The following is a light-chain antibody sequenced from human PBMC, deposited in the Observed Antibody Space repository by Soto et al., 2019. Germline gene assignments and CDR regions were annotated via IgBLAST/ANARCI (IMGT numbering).Light chain of an antibody. CDR1: QSLSKNY. J-gene: IGKJ1*01. CDR3: QQCVTAPLT. V-gene: IGKV3-20*01. Sequence: EIVLTQSPGTLSLSPGERATLSCRASQSLSKNYLAWYQHKPGQAPRLLIHDASNRATGIPDRFSGSGSGTDFTLTISSLEPEDSAVYYCQQCVTAPLTFGPGTKVEI. CDR2: DAS.